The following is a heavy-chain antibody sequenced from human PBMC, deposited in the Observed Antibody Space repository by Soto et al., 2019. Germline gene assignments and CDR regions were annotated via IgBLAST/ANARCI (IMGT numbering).Heavy chain of an antibody. CDR1: GFTFSSYA. CDR2: ISSNGGST. Sequence: GGSLRLSCSASGFTFSSYAMHWVRQAPGKGLEYVSAISSNGGSTYYADSVKGRFTISRDNSKNTLYLQMSSLRAEDTAVYYCVKSHTHKLVRGSFDNWGQGTLVTVSS. J-gene: IGHJ4*02. V-gene: IGHV3-64D*06. D-gene: IGHD6-13*01. CDR3: VKSHTHKLVRGSFDN.